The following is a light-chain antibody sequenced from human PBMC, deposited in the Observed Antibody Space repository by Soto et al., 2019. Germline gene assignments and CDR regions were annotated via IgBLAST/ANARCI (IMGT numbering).Light chain of an antibody. CDR3: SSYTSSSKLYV. CDR2: EVS. V-gene: IGLV2-14*01. J-gene: IGLJ1*01. Sequence: QSVLTQPASVSGSPGQSITISCTGTSSDVGGYNYVSWYQQHPGKAPKLMIYEVSNRPSGVSNRFSGSKSGNTASLTISGLHAEDEADYYCSSYTSSSKLYVFGTGTKLTVL. CDR1: SSDVGGYNY.